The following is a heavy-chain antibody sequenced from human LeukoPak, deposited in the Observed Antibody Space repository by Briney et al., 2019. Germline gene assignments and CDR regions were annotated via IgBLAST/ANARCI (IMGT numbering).Heavy chain of an antibody. D-gene: IGHD1-26*01. V-gene: IGHV3-23*01. Sequence: GGSLRLSCAASGFTVSSNYMSWVRQAPGKGLEWVSAISGSGGSTYYADSVKGRFTISRDNSKNTLYLQMNSLRAEDTAVYYCAKDLREKSYYYMDVWGKGTTVTISS. CDR3: AKDLREKSYYYMDV. CDR1: GFTVSSNY. CDR2: ISGSGGST. J-gene: IGHJ6*03.